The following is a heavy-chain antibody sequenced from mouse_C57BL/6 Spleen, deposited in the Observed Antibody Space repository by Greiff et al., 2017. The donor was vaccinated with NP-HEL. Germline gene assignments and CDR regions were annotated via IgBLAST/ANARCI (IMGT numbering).Heavy chain of an antibody. CDR1: GYTFTGYW. Sequence: VQLQQSGAELMKPGASVKLSCKATGYTFTGYWIEWVKQRPGHGLEWIGEILPGRGSTNYNEKFKGKATFTADTSSNTAYMQLSSLTTVDSAIYYCARRAGTRFFDYWGQGTTLTVSS. D-gene: IGHD3-3*01. CDR2: ILPGRGST. CDR3: ARRAGTRFFDY. J-gene: IGHJ2*01. V-gene: IGHV1-9*01.